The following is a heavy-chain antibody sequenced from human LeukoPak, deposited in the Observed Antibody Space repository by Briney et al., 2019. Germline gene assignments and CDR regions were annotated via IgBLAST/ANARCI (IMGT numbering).Heavy chain of an antibody. D-gene: IGHD3-9*01. V-gene: IGHV3-23*01. CDR1: GFTFSSYA. CDR2: ISGSGGST. J-gene: IGHJ4*02. Sequence: GGSLRLSCAASGFTFSSYAMSWVRQAPGKGLEWVSAISGSGGSTYYADSVKGRFTISRDNSKNTLYLQMNSLRAEDTAVYYCAKDNSNYDILTGPLDYWGQGTLVTVSS. CDR3: AKDNSNYDILTGPLDY.